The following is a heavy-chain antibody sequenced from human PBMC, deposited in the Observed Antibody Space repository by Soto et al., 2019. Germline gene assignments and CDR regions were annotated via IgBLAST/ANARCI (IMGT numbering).Heavy chain of an antibody. CDR2: ISSSSSYT. J-gene: IGHJ6*02. CDR1: GLTFSDYY. Sequence: GGSLRLSCAASGLTFSDYYMSWIRQAPGKGLEWVSYISSSSSYTNYADSVKGRFTISRDNAKNSLYLQMNSLRAEDTAVYYCASANPVYYYGMDVWGQGTTVTVSS. V-gene: IGHV3-11*06. CDR3: ASANPVYYYGMDV.